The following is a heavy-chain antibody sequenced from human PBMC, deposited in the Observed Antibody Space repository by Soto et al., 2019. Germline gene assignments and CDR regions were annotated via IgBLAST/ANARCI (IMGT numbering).Heavy chain of an antibody. D-gene: IGHD3-9*01. CDR3: AKDGDILTGSYFDY. V-gene: IGHV3-30*18. CDR2: ISYDGSNK. CDR1: GFTFSSYG. Sequence: QVQLVESGGGVVQPGRSLRLSCAASGFTFSSYGMHWVRQAPGKGLAWVAVISYDGSNKYYADSVKGRFTISRDNSKNTLYLQMNSLRAEDTAVYYCAKDGDILTGSYFDYWGQGTLVTVSS. J-gene: IGHJ4*02.